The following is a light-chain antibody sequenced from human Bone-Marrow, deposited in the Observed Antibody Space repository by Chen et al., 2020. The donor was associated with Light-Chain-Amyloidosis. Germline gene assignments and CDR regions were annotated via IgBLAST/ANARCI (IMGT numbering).Light chain of an antibody. CDR1: SSDVGSYNL. Sequence: QSALTQPASVSGSPGQSITISCTGTSSDVGSYNLVSWYQQHTGKAPKFMIYEVNKRPSGVSNRFSGSKSGNTASLTISGIQAEDEADYYCCSYAGSSTLVFGGGTKVTVL. CDR2: EVN. J-gene: IGLJ3*02. V-gene: IGLV2-23*02. CDR3: CSYAGSSTLV.